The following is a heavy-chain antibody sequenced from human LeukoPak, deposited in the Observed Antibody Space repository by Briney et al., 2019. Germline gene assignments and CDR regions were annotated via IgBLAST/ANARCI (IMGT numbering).Heavy chain of an antibody. Sequence: PSETLSLTCTVSGGSISSSSYYWGWICQPPGKGLEWIGSIYYSGSTYYNPSLKSRVTISIDTSKNQFSLKLSSVTAADTAVYYCARKGLRSPAWYFDLWGRGTLVTVSS. CDR2: IYYSGST. J-gene: IGHJ2*01. D-gene: IGHD2-15*01. CDR1: GGSISSSSYY. CDR3: ARKGLRSPAWYFDL. V-gene: IGHV4-39*01.